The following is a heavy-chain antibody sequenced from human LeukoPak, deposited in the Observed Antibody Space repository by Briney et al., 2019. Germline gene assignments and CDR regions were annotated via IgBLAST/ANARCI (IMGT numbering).Heavy chain of an antibody. J-gene: IGHJ4*02. V-gene: IGHV3-73*01. CDR3: ANRVRGVRKGRTDY. CDR2: IRSQANSYAT. CDR1: GFKFSGSS. D-gene: IGHD3-10*01. Sequence: PGGSLRLSCTASGFKFSGSSMHWVRQASGKGLEWVGRIRSQANSYATAYAASVKGRFTISRDDSDNTAYLQMNSLRAEDTAVYYCANRVRGVRKGRTDYWGQGTLVTVSS.